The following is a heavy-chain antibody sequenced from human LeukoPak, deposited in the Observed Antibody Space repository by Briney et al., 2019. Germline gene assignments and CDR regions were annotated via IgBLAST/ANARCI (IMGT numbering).Heavy chain of an antibody. D-gene: IGHD6-6*01. Sequence: GGSLRLSCAASGFTFSSYAMSWVRQGPGKGLEWVSVISGTGGSTNNADSVKGRFTISRDNSKNTLYLQMNSLRAEDTAVYYCARGINSSSSDAFDIWGQGTMVTVSS. CDR2: ISGTGGST. CDR3: ARGINSSSSDAFDI. V-gene: IGHV3-23*01. J-gene: IGHJ3*02. CDR1: GFTFSSYA.